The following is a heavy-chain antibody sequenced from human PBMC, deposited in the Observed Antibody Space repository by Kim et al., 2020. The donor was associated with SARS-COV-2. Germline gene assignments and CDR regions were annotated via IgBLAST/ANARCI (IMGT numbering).Heavy chain of an antibody. CDR3: ARDLVYYDFWSGYFSLDY. J-gene: IGHJ4*02. CDR2: INPSGGST. CDR1: GYTFTSYY. V-gene: IGHV1-46*01. D-gene: IGHD3-3*01. Sequence: ASVKVSCKASGYTFTSYYMHWVRQAPGQGLEWMGIINPSGGSTSYAQKFQGRVTMTRDTSTSTVYMELSSLRSEDTAVYYCARDLVYYDFWSGYFSLDYWGQGTLVTVSS.